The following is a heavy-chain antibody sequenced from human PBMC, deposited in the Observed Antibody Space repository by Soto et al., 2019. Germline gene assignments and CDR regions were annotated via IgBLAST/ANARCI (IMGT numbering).Heavy chain of an antibody. CDR1: GFSLSTSGVG. D-gene: IGHD6-6*01. Sequence: QITLKESGPTLVKPTQTLTLTCTFSGFSLSTSGVGVGWIRQPPGKALEWLALIYWNDDKRYSPSLKSRLTISKDTSKNHVVLTMTIMDPVDTATDYCAHSSVIAARLSPQGVWYFDLWGRGTLVTVCS. CDR2: IYWNDDK. CDR3: AHSSVIAARLSPQGVWYFDL. V-gene: IGHV2-5*01. J-gene: IGHJ2*01.